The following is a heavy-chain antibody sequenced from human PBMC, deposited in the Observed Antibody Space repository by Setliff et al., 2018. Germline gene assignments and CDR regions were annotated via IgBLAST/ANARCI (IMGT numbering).Heavy chain of an antibody. J-gene: IGHJ6*03. V-gene: IGHV3-30*01. CDR3: ARDGPLYDNFWNAPGYMDV. D-gene: IGHD3-3*01. Sequence: GGSLRLSCAASGFTFSTYAIHWVRQGPGKGLEWVAIVSYDGRNKYYADSVKGRFTISRDNSKNTVSLQMNSLRPEDTAVHYCARDGPLYDNFWNAPGYMDVWGKGTTVTVSS. CDR2: VSYDGRNK. CDR1: GFTFSTYA.